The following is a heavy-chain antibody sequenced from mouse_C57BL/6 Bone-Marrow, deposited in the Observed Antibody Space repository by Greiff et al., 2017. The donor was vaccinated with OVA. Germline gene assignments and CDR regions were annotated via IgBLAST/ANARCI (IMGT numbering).Heavy chain of an antibody. CDR2: IDPSDSYT. CDR3: ACYLFAY. CDR1: GYTFTSYW. Sequence: QVQLQQSGAELVKPGASVKLSCKASGYTFTSYWMQWVKQRPGQGLEWIGEIDPSDSYTNYNQKFKGKATLTVDTASSTAYMQISSLTSEDSAVYSCACYLFAYWGQGTLVTVSA. J-gene: IGHJ3*01. V-gene: IGHV1-50*01.